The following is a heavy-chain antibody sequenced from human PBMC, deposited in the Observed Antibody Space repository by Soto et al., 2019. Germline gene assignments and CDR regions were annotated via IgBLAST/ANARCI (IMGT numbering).Heavy chain of an antibody. CDR3: AGRSGSSDY. Sequence: PGGSLRLSCAASGFTFSNYTMHWVRQAPGKGLEWVALISYDEIDKYFADAVKGRFTISRDNSENTLYLQMDSLRAEDTAVYYCAGRSGSSDYWGRGTLVTVSS. V-gene: IGHV3-30*04. J-gene: IGHJ4*02. D-gene: IGHD3-10*01. CDR1: GFTFSNYT. CDR2: ISYDEIDK.